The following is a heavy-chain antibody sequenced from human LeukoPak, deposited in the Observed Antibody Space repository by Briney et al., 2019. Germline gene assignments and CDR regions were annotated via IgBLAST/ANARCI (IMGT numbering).Heavy chain of an antibody. D-gene: IGHD2-15*01. CDR2: IRGSGGST. CDR1: GFTFSDCA. V-gene: IGHV3-23*01. Sequence: GGSLRLSCAASGFTFSDCAMSWVRQAPGKGLEWVSGIRGSGGSTYYADSVKGRFTISRDNSKNTMYLQMNSLRAEDTAVYYCAKDVVADPSRFDYWGQGTLVTVSS. J-gene: IGHJ4*02. CDR3: AKDVVADPSRFDY.